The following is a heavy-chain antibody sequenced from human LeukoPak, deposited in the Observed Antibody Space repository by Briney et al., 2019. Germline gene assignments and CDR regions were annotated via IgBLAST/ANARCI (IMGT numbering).Heavy chain of an antibody. CDR2: INHSGST. D-gene: IGHD6-13*01. J-gene: IGHJ6*02. CDR3: ARGNSSSWYPGTYYYYGMDV. Sequence: SETLSPTCAVYGGSFSGYYWSWIRQPPGKGLEWIGEINHSGSTNYNPSLKSRVTISVDTSKNQFSLKLSSVTAADTAVYYCARGNSSSWYPGTYYYYGMDVWGQGTTVTVSS. V-gene: IGHV4-34*01. CDR1: GGSFSGYY.